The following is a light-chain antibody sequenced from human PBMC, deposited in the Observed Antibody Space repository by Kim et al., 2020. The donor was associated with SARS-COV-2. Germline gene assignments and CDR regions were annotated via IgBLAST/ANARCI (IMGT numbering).Light chain of an antibody. J-gene: IGLJ2*01. CDR2: NVN. V-gene: IGLV2-11*01. CDR3: CSYVGIFSEV. CDR1: SSDVGGYDY. Sequence: QSALTQPRSVSGSPGQSVTISCTGTSSDVGGYDYVSWYQQHPGKAPKLIIYNVNKRPSGVPDRFSGSKSGNTAYLNISGLQAEDEADYYCCSYVGIFSEVFGRGTQLTVL.